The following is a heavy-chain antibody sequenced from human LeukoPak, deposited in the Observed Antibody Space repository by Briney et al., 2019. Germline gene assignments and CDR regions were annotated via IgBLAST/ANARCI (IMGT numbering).Heavy chain of an antibody. V-gene: IGHV3-73*01. CDR1: GFSFSDSA. Sequence: GGSLKLSCAASGFSFSDSAMHWVRQASGKGPEWVGHIRTKANTYATAYAASVKGRFTISRDNSKNTLYLQMNSLRAEDTAVYYCAKGFSPSRRYSSWYWLLREYYFDYWGQGTLVTVSS. CDR2: IRTKANTYAT. D-gene: IGHD6-13*01. J-gene: IGHJ4*02. CDR3: AKGFSPSRRYSSWYWLLREYYFDY.